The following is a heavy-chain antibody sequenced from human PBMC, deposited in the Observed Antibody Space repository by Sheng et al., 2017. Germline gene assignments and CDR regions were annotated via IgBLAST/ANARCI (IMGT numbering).Heavy chain of an antibody. CDR3: ARERGWGDSLTNWFDP. CDR1: GGTFSSYT. Sequence: QVQLVQSGAEVKKPGSSVKVSCKASGGTFSSYTISWVRQAPGQGLEWMGRIIPILGIANYAQKFQGRVTITADKSTSTAYMELSSLRSEDTAVYYCARERGWGDSLTNWFDPWGQGTLVTVSS. CDR2: IIPILGIA. J-gene: IGHJ5*02. D-gene: IGHD1-26*01. V-gene: IGHV1-69*08.